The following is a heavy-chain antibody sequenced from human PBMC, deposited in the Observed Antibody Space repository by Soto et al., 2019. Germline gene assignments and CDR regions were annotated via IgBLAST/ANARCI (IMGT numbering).Heavy chain of an antibody. CDR3: EKERGWRNMIVVEDVGFGFQH. J-gene: IGHJ1*01. CDR2: ISYDGSNK. D-gene: IGHD3-22*01. Sequence: PGGSLRLSCAASGFTFSSYGMHWVRQAPGKGLEWVAVISYDGSNKYYADSVKGRFTISRDNSKNTLYLQMNSLRAEDTAVYYCEKERGWRNMIVVEDVGFGFQHWGQGTMVTVSS. V-gene: IGHV3-30*18. CDR1: GFTFSSYG.